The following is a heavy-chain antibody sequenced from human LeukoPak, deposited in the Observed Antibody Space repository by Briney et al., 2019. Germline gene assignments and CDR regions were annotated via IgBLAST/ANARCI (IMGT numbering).Heavy chain of an antibody. D-gene: IGHD3-22*01. CDR2: ISGDGAST. CDR3: ARAPYYYDSSGYDTDY. Sequence: PGGSLRLSCAASGFNFVDYAMHWVRQAPGKGLEWVSLISGDGASTYYADSVKGRFTISRDNSKNSLSLQMNNLKTEDTALYYCARAPYYYDSSGYDTDYWGQGTLVTASS. V-gene: IGHV3-43*02. CDR1: GFNFVDYA. J-gene: IGHJ4*02.